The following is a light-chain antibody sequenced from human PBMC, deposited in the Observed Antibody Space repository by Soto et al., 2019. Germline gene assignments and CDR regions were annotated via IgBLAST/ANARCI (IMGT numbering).Light chain of an antibody. CDR1: QSVSSSY. CDR2: GAS. J-gene: IGKJ3*01. Sequence: EIVLTQSPGTLSLSPGEGATLSCRASQSVSSSYLAWYQQKPSQAPRLLIYGASSRATAIPDRFSGSGSGTDFTLTISRLEPEDFAVYYCQQYGSSLFTFGPGTKVDI. CDR3: QQYGSSLFT. V-gene: IGKV3-20*01.